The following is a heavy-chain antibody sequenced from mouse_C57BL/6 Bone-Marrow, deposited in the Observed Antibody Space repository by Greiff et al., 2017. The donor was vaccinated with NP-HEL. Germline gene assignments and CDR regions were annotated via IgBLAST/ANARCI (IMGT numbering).Heavy chain of an antibody. CDR3: ARSTVVAKDWFAY. CDR1: GYTFTSYW. V-gene: IGHV1-59*01. CDR2: IDPFDNYT. J-gene: IGHJ3*01. Sequence: QVQLQQPGAELVRPGTSVKLSCKASGYTFTSYWMDWVKQRPGQSLEWNGGIDPFDNYTNYNQKFKGKAPLTVDQSSSTAYLQLSSLTSEDSAVYYCARSTVVAKDWFAYWGQGTLVTVSA. D-gene: IGHD1-1*01.